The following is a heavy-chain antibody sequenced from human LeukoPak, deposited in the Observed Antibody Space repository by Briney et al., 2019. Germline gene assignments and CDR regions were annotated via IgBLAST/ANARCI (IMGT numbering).Heavy chain of an antibody. Sequence: QSGGSLRLSCAASGFTFSSYWMSWVRQAPGKGLEWVANIKQDGSEKYYVDSVKGRFTISRDNAKNSLYLQMNSLRAEDTAVYYCARDTNPLPYSSSWAFDYWGQGTLVTVSS. CDR2: IKQDGSEK. J-gene: IGHJ4*02. D-gene: IGHD6-13*01. CDR3: ARDTNPLPYSSSWAFDY. V-gene: IGHV3-7*01. CDR1: GFTFSSYW.